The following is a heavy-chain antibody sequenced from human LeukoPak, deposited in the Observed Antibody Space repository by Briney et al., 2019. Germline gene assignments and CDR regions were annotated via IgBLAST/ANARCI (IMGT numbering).Heavy chain of an antibody. V-gene: IGHV3-11*01. J-gene: IGHJ4*02. Sequence: GGSLRLSCAASGFTFSGYYMSWIRQAPGKGLEWVSYISSSGSTIYYADSVKGRFTISRDNAKNSLYLQMNSLRAEDTAVYYCARGVKLLSFGEPNTDFDYWGQGTLVTVSS. CDR2: ISSSGSTI. CDR1: GFTFSGYY. CDR3: ARGVKLLSFGEPNTDFDY. D-gene: IGHD3-10*01.